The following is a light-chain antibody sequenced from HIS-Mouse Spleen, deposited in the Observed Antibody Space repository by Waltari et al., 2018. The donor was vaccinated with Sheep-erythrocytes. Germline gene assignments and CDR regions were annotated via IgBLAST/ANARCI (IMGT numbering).Light chain of an antibody. V-gene: IGLV2-23*01. CDR3: CSYAGSSTPWV. Sequence: QSALTQPASVSGSPGQSIPISCPGTSSDVGRYNLFSWYQQHPGKAPKLMIYEGSKRPSGVSNRFSGSKSGNTASLTISGLQAEDEADYYCCSYAGSSTPWVFGGGTKLTVL. J-gene: IGLJ3*02. CDR1: SSDVGRYNL. CDR2: EGS.